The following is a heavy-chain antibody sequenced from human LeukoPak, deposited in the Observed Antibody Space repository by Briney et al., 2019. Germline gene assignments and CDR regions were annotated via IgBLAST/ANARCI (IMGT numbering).Heavy chain of an antibody. CDR1: GFTFSDYY. CDR3: ARAGAARPSRFDY. J-gene: IGHJ4*02. Sequence: GGSLRLSCAASGFTFSDYYMSWIRQAPGKGLGWVSGINWNGGSTGYADSVKGRFTISRDNAKNSLYLQMNSLRAEDTALYYCARAGAARPSRFDYWGQGTLVTVSS. CDR2: INWNGGST. V-gene: IGHV3-20*04. D-gene: IGHD6-6*01.